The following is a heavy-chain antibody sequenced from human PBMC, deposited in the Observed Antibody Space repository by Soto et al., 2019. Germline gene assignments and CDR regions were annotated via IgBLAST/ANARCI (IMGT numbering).Heavy chain of an antibody. Sequence: SETLSLTCTVSGGSISTNNYYWGWIRQPPGKGPEWIGSIYYTGSTYYIPSLKSRVTISIDTSTNQFSVRLSSVTAADTAIYYCARHVGGSSLFDPWGPGTLVTVSS. V-gene: IGHV4-39*01. CDR1: GGSISTNNYY. D-gene: IGHD1-26*01. J-gene: IGHJ5*02. CDR3: ARHVGGSSLFDP. CDR2: IYYTGST.